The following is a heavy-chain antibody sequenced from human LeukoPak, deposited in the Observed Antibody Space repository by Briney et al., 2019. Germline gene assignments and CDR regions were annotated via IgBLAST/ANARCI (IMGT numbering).Heavy chain of an antibody. CDR2: IIPIFGTA. J-gene: IGHJ6*04. Sequence: SVKVSCKASGGTFSSYAISWVRQAPGQGLGWMGGIIPIFGTANYAQKFQGRVTITADKSTGTAYMELSSLRSEDTAVYYCARAIVEPYTGYYGMDVWGKGTTVTVSS. V-gene: IGHV1-69*06. CDR1: GGTFSSYA. D-gene: IGHD3-16*02. CDR3: ARAIVEPYTGYYGMDV.